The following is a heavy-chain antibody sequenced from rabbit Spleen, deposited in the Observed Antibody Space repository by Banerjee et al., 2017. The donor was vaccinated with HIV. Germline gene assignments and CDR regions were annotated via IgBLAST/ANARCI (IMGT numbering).Heavy chain of an antibody. CDR3: ARDTGSSFSSYGMDL. D-gene: IGHD8-1*01. CDR2: IYGGSSGST. CDR1: GFSFSNNYY. J-gene: IGHJ6*01. Sequence: QSLEESGGDLVKPGASLTLTCTASGFSFSNNYYMCWVRQAPGKGLECIACIYGGSSGSTYYANWAKGRFTCSKTSSTTVTLQMTSLTVADTATYFCARDTGSSFSSYGMDLWGPGTLVTVS. V-gene: IGHV1S40*01.